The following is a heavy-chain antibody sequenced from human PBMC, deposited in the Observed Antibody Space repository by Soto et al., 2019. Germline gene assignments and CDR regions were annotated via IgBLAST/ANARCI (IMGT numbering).Heavy chain of an antibody. V-gene: IGHV4-30-4*01. CDR2: IYYSGST. J-gene: IGHJ5*02. CDR3: ARAMVVTQNWFDP. Sequence: PSLTCTVPGGSISSGDYYWSWIRQPPGKGLEWIGYIYYSGSTYYNPSLKSRVTISVDTSKNQFSLKLSSVTAADTAVYYCARAMVVTQNWFDPWGQGTLVTVSS. CDR1: GGSISSGDYY. D-gene: IGHD2-21*02.